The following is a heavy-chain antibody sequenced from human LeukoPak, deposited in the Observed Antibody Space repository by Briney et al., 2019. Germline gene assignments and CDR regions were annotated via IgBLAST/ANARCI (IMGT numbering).Heavy chain of an antibody. CDR2: ISSSSSYI. CDR1: GFTFSSYS. V-gene: IGHV3-21*01. CDR3: AREGTAMANYYYYYYMDV. Sequence: GGSLRLSCAASGFTFSSYSMNWVRQAPGKGLEWVSSISSSSSYIYYADSVKGRFTISRDNAKNSLYLQMNSLRAEDTAVYYCAREGTAMANYYYYYYMDVWGKGTTVTVSS. J-gene: IGHJ6*03. D-gene: IGHD5-18*01.